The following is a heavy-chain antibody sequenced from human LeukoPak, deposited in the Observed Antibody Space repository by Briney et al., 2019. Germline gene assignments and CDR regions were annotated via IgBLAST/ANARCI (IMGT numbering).Heavy chain of an antibody. CDR2: IYYSGST. Sequence: SETLSLTCTVSGGSISSYYWSWIRQPPGKGPEWIGYIYYSGSTNYNPSLKSRVTMSVDTSKNQFSLKLSSVTAADTAVYYCARNLGYCSSTSCYIAWFDPWGQGTLVTVSS. CDR1: GGSISSYY. V-gene: IGHV4-59*08. CDR3: ARNLGYCSSTSCYIAWFDP. J-gene: IGHJ5*02. D-gene: IGHD2-2*02.